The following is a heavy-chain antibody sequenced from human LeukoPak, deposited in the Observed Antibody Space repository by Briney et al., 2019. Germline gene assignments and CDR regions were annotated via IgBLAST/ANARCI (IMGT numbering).Heavy chain of an antibody. D-gene: IGHD1-26*01. CDR1: GFIFSSRW. CDR2: IKRDGSGE. CDR3: ASLLGDKTIFDY. Sequence: GGSPRLSCAASGFIFSSRWMSWVRQAPGKGLEWVANIKRDGSGEYYVDSVKGRFTISRDNAKNSLYLQMNSLRAEDTAVYYCASLLGDKTIFDYWGQGTLVTVSS. V-gene: IGHV3-7*01. J-gene: IGHJ4*02.